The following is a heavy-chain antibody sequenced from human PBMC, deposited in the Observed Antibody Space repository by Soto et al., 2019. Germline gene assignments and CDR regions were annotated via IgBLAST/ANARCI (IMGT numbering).Heavy chain of an antibody. CDR1: GYTLTTYG. V-gene: IGHV1-3*01. J-gene: IGHJ6*02. CDR2: INGDNGNI. Sequence: SGKVSCKASGYTLTTYGMHWVRQAPGQRLEWMGWINGDNGNIKYSQKFQGRVTITRDTSASTVYMALSSLRSEDTAVYYCARGGWYACYGSDVCCHGTTVTVSS. CDR3: ARGGWYACYGSDV. D-gene: IGHD6-19*01.